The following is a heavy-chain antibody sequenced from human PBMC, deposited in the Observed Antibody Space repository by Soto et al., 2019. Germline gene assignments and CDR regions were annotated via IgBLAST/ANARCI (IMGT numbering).Heavy chain of an antibody. J-gene: IGHJ6*02. CDR1: VFTISSNE. CDR2: SGSSGSTI. D-gene: IGHD2-2*01. CDR3: ARDGVEKYQLLRAVYYYYGMDV. Sequence: GGSLRLSCAASVFTISSNEINWVRPSPGNGLVWVSYSGSSGSTIYYADSVKGRFTISRDNAKNSLDLQMNSLRAEDTAVYYCARDGVEKYQLLRAVYYYYGMDVWGQGTTVTVSS. V-gene: IGHV3-48*03.